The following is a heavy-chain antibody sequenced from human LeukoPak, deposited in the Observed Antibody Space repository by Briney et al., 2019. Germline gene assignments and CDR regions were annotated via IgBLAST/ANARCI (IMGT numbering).Heavy chain of an antibody. Sequence: GYLSFSSAASGFSCSTDAMTRVAQAPGKGLQWASAISGSGGDTYYDDSVKGRFTISRDNSKNMMYLQMNSLRAEDTAVYYCARDSPGWSKNYWGQGTLVTVSS. CDR2: ISGSGGDT. D-gene: IGHD6-19*01. V-gene: IGHV3-23*01. CDR1: GFSCSTDA. J-gene: IGHJ4*02. CDR3: ARDSPGWSKNY.